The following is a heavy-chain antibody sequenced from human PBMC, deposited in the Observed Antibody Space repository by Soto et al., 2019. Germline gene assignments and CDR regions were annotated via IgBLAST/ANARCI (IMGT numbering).Heavy chain of an antibody. D-gene: IGHD3-3*01. Sequence: QVQLVQSGAEVKKPGASVKVSCKASGYTFTGYYMHWVRQAPGQGLEWMGWINPNSGGTNYAQKFQGRVTMTRDTSISTAYMELSRLRSDDTAVYYCAYVLRFLEWLFPDPYYGMDVWGQGTTVTVSS. V-gene: IGHV1-2*02. CDR2: INPNSGGT. CDR1: GYTFTGYY. J-gene: IGHJ6*02. CDR3: AYVLRFLEWLFPDPYYGMDV.